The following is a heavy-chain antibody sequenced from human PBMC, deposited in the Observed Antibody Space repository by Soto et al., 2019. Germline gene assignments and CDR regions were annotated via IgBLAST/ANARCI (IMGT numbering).Heavy chain of an antibody. CDR3: ARGPGGVIVTNWFDP. V-gene: IGHV4-31*03. CDR1: GGSISSGGYY. CDR2: IYYSGST. Sequence: QVQLQESGPGLVKPSQTLSLTCTVSGGSISSGGYYWSWIRQHPGTGLEWIGYIYYSGSTYYNPSLKSRVTISVDPSKNQFSLKLSSVTAADTAVYYCARGPGGVIVTNWFDPWGQGTLVTVSS. D-gene: IGHD3-16*02. J-gene: IGHJ5*02.